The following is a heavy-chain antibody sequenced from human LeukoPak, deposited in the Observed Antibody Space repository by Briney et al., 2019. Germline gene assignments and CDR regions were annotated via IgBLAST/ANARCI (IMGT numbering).Heavy chain of an antibody. D-gene: IGHD2-15*01. Sequence: FXXXAMXXXRQXXGKXLEXXXXISWNSDTLDYADSMKGRFTISRDNAKSSLYLQMNSLRAEDTALYYCAKCRVVLAVLDAFDIWGQGTLVTVSS. CDR2: ISWNSDTL. CDR1: FXXXA. CDR3: AKCRVVLAVLDAFDI. J-gene: IGHJ3*02. V-gene: IGHV3-9*01.